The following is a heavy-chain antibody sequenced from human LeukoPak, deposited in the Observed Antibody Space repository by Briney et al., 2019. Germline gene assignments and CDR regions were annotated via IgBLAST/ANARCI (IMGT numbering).Heavy chain of an antibody. J-gene: IGHJ4*02. V-gene: IGHV4-30-2*01. CDR3: ARAGLRLAHDY. CDR1: GASISSGDYH. Sequence: KPSQTLSLTCTVSGASISSGDYHWNWIRQPPGKGLEWIGYIYHSGSTYYNPSLKSRVTISVDRSKNQFSLKLSSVTAADTAVYYCARAGLRLAHDYWGQGTLVTVSS. D-gene: IGHD3-3*01. CDR2: IYHSGST.